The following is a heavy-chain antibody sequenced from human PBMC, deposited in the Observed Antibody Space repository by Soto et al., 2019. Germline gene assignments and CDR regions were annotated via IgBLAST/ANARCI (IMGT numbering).Heavy chain of an antibody. CDR2: VIPIFGTA. CDR3: AHNCTKYSHPNWFDP. CDR1: GGTFSSYA. Sequence: QVQLVQSGAEVKNPGSSVKVSCKASGGTFSSYAISWVRQAPGQGLEWMGGVIPIFGTANYAQKFQGRVTSSSVESTSTAAMELSSLRSEDTAVYYCAHNCTKYSHPNWFDPWGQGTLVTVSS. V-gene: IGHV1-69*01. J-gene: IGHJ5*02. D-gene: IGHD1-20*01.